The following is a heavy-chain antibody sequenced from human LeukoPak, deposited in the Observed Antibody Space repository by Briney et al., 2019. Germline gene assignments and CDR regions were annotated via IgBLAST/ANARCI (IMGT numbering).Heavy chain of an antibody. CDR3: AKSIAVAGTERFLDY. CDR2: ISAYNGNT. D-gene: IGHD6-19*01. Sequence: ASVKVSCKASGYTFTSYGISWVRQAPGQGLEWIGWISAYNGNTNYAQKLQGRVTMTTDTSTSTAYMELRSLRSDDTAVYYCAKSIAVAGTERFLDYWGQGTLVTVSS. V-gene: IGHV1-18*01. J-gene: IGHJ4*02. CDR1: GYTFTSYG.